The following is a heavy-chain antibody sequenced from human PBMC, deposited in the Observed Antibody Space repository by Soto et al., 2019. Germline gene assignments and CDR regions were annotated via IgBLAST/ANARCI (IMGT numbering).Heavy chain of an antibody. Sequence: GGSLRLSCAASGFTFSSYGIHWVRQAPGKGLEWVAFIWYDGSNKNYVDSVKGRFTISRDDSKNTVYLQMNSLRAEDTAVYYCARSTYYDSGGYYYWGQGTLVTVSS. CDR2: IWYDGSNK. CDR1: GFTFSSYG. J-gene: IGHJ4*02. CDR3: ARSTYYDSGGYYY. V-gene: IGHV3-33*01. D-gene: IGHD3-22*01.